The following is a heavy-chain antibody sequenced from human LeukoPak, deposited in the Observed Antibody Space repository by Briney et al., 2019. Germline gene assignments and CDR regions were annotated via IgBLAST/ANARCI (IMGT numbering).Heavy chain of an antibody. CDR3: AKVLRYYYMDV. V-gene: IGHV3-30*02. J-gene: IGHJ6*03. CDR2: IRFGGSNK. CDR1: GFTFNSYG. Sequence: PGGSLRLSCAASGFTFNSYGMHWVRQAPGKGLEWVAFIRFGGSNKYYGDSVKGRFTISRDNSKNTLYLQMNSLRAEDTAVYYCAKVLRYYYMDVWGKGTTVTVSS.